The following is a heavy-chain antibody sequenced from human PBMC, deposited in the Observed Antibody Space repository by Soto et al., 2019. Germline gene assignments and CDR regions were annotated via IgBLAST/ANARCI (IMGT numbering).Heavy chain of an antibody. Sequence: ASVKVSCKASGGTFSSYTISWVRQAPGQGLEWMGRIIPILGIANYAQKFQGRVTITADKSTSTAYMELSSLRSEDTAVYYCARDRYCSGGSCYFLGGDAFDIWGQGTMVTVSS. CDR1: GGTFSSYT. CDR3: ARDRYCSGGSCYFLGGDAFDI. J-gene: IGHJ3*02. CDR2: IIPILGIA. D-gene: IGHD2-15*01. V-gene: IGHV1-69*04.